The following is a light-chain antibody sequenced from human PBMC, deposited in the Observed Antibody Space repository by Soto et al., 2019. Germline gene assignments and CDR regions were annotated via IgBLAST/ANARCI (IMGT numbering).Light chain of an antibody. V-gene: IGKV1-5*03. J-gene: IGKJ1*01. CDR2: NAS. CDR3: QHHHEYAAWK. CDR1: LSVSTW. Sequence: DIQMTQSPSTLSASVADIVTITCRDSLSVSTWLSWYQQKPRKATNLLIYNASSIQSGVPSRFRDSCYGTKFTLTICVFKPEDSETYYCQHHHEYAAWKFGQGTKGDI.